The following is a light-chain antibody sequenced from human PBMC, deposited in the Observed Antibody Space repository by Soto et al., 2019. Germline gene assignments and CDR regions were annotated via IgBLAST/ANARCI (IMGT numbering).Light chain of an antibody. V-gene: IGKV3-15*01. CDR2: GAS. CDR1: QSVSSSY. Sequence: EIVLTQSPGTLSLSRGERATLSCRAIQSVSSSYLAWYQQKPGQAPRLLMYGASTRATETPARFSGSGSATDFTLTISSLQSEDFAVYYCQQYNNWPPYTFGQGTKVDIK. CDR3: QQYNNWPPYT. J-gene: IGKJ2*01.